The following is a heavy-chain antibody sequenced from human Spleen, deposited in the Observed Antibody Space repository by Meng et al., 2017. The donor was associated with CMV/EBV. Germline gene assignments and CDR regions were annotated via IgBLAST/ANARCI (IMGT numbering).Heavy chain of an antibody. J-gene: IGHJ4*02. CDR1: GYTFTSYD. CDR3: AKGQSYYYGSGSYDY. D-gene: IGHD3-10*01. V-gene: IGHV1-8*01. Sequence: ASVKVSCKASGYTFTSYDINWVRQATGQGLEWMGWMNPNSGNTGYAQKFQGRVTMTRNTSISTAYMQLSSLTPEDTAVYYCAKGQSYYYGSGSYDYWGQGTLVTVSS. CDR2: MNPNSGNT.